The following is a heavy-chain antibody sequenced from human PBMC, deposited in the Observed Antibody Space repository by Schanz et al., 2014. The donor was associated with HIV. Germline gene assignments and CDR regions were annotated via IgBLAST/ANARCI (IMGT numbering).Heavy chain of an antibody. D-gene: IGHD2-21*01. CDR1: GGTFSSYA. CDR3: AREPDVVVSQNHYYYYGMDV. J-gene: IGHJ6*02. Sequence: QVQLVQSGAEVKKPGASVKVSCKASGGTFSSYAISWVRQAPGQGLEWMGGIIPIFGTANYARKFQGRVTITADESTDTAYMELRSLRSEDTAVYYCAREPDVVVSQNHYYYYGMDVWGQGTTVTVSS. CDR2: IIPIFGTA. V-gene: IGHV1-69*01.